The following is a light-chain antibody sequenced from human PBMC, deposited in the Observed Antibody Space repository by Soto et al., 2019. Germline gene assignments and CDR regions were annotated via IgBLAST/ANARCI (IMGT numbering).Light chain of an antibody. V-gene: IGKV3-20*01. Sequence: EIVLTQSPGTLSLSPGERATLSCRASQSVSTSYLAWYQQKPSQAPRLLVYGASSRATGIPDRFSGSGSGTDFTLTISRLETEDFAVYYCQQYGSSRTFGQGTKVDI. CDR3: QQYGSSRT. CDR2: GAS. J-gene: IGKJ1*01. CDR1: QSVSTSY.